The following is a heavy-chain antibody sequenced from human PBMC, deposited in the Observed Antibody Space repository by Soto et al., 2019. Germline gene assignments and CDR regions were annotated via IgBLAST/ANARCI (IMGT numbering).Heavy chain of an antibody. Sequence: QVQLVQSGAEVKKPGASVKVSCKASGYTFTGYYMHWVRQAPGQGLEWMGWINPNSGGTNYAQKFQGWATMTRDTSISTAYMELSRLRSDDTAVYYCARDRGGGSYLGGWFDPWGQGTLVTVSS. V-gene: IGHV1-2*04. CDR3: ARDRGGGSYLGGWFDP. CDR1: GYTFTGYY. CDR2: INPNSGGT. J-gene: IGHJ5*02. D-gene: IGHD1-26*01.